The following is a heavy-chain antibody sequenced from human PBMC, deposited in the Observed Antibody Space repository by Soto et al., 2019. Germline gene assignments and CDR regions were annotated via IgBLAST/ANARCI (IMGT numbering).Heavy chain of an antibody. CDR1: GFTFSSYA. J-gene: IGHJ3*02. Sequence: GGSLRLSCAASGFTFSSYAMSWVRQAPGKGLEWVSAISGRGGSTYYADSVKGRFTISRDNSKNTLYLQMNSLRAEDTAVYYCAKDRGSIAARGYAFDIWGQGTMVTVSS. V-gene: IGHV3-23*01. CDR2: ISGRGGST. D-gene: IGHD6-6*01. CDR3: AKDRGSIAARGYAFDI.